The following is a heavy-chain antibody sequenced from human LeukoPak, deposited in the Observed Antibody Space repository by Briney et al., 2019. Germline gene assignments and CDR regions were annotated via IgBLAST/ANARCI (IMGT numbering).Heavy chain of an antibody. J-gene: IGHJ4*02. Sequence: GASVKVSCKASGYTFTSYGISWVRQAPGQGLEWMGWISAYNGNTNYAQKLQGRVTMTTDTSTSTAYMELRSLRSDDTAVYYCERESAWGSGWYYFDYWGQGTLVTVSS. V-gene: IGHV1-18*01. CDR1: GYTFTSYG. CDR3: ERESAWGSGWYYFDY. CDR2: ISAYNGNT. D-gene: IGHD6-19*01.